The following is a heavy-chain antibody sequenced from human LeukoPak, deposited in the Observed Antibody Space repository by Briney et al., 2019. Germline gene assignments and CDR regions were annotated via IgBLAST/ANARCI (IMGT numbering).Heavy chain of an antibody. CDR2: IRNKAKSYTT. CDR3: ADYDSGYWPAAY. J-gene: IGHJ4*02. D-gene: IGHD3-10*01. CDR1: GFSLSGHY. V-gene: IGHV3-72*01. Sequence: PGGSLRPSCAASGFSLSGHYMDWVRQAPGKGLEWVGRIRNKAKSYTTEYAASVKDRFIISRGDSKNSVYLQMNSLKTEDTAVYYCADYDSGYWPAAYWGQGTLVTVSS.